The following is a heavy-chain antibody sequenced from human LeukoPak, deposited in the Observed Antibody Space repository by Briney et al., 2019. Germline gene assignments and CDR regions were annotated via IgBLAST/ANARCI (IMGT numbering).Heavy chain of an antibody. Sequence: GGSLRLSCAASGFTFSSYGMSWVRQAPGKGLEWVSVISGSGGSTFYADSVKGRFTISRDNSKNTLYLQMNSLRAEDTAVYYCARHYDSSGYAGGLDIWGQGTTVTVSS. J-gene: IGHJ3*02. CDR2: ISGSGGST. D-gene: IGHD3-22*01. V-gene: IGHV3-23*01. CDR3: ARHYDSSGYAGGLDI. CDR1: GFTFSSYG.